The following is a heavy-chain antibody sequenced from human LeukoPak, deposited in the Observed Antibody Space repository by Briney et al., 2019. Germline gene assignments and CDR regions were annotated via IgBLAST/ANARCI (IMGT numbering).Heavy chain of an antibody. CDR2: ISAYNGNT. J-gene: IGHJ4*02. D-gene: IGHD6-19*01. V-gene: IGHV1-18*01. CDR3: AREERLYSSGWYLGNYFDY. Sequence: GASVKVSYKASGYTFTSYGISWVRQAPGQGLEWMGWISAYNGNTNYAQKLQGRVTMTTDTSTSTAYMELRSLRSDDTAVYYCAREERLYSSGWYLGNYFDYWGQGTLVTVSS. CDR1: GYTFTSYG.